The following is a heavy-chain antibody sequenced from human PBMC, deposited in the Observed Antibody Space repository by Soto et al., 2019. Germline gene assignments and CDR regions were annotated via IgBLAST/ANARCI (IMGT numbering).Heavy chain of an antibody. D-gene: IGHD6-6*01. V-gene: IGHV3-20*01. CDR2: INWNGGST. Sequence: GGSLRLSCAASGFTFDDYGMSWVRQAPGKGLEWVSGINWNGGSTGYADSVKGRFTISRDNAKNSLYLQMNSLRAEDTALYHCARAGSSGYYYYMDIWGKGTTVTVSS. J-gene: IGHJ6*03. CDR3: ARAGSSGYYYYMDI. CDR1: GFTFDDYG.